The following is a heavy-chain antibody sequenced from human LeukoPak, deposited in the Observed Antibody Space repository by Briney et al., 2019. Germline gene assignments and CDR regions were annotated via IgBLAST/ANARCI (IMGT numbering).Heavy chain of an antibody. J-gene: IGHJ4*02. CDR2: IYYSGST. CDR1: GGSISSHLHY. CDR3: ARYPRRGGTYYFDD. Sequence: PSETLSLICNVSGGSISSHLHYWAWIRQPPGKGLEWIGSIYYSGSTYYNPSLKSRVTISVDTSKNQFSLKLSSVTAADTAVYYCARYPRRGGTYYFDDWGQGTLVTVSS. D-gene: IGHD1-1*01. V-gene: IGHV4-39*07.